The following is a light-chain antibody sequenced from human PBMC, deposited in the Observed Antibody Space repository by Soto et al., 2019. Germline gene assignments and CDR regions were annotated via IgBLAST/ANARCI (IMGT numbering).Light chain of an antibody. J-gene: IGLJ1*01. CDR1: SSDIGRYNM. CDR2: DVS. Sequence: QSVLTQPASVSRSPGQSITIACAGTSSDIGRYNMVSWYQQHPGKVPKLLIYDVSIRPSGVSDRFSGSRSGNTASLTISGLQPEDEDDYYCTSYTSKNTHVFGSGTKVTVL. CDR3: TSYTSKNTHV. V-gene: IGLV2-14*02.